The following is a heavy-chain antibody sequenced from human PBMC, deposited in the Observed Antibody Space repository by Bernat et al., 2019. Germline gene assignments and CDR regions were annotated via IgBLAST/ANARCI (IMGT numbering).Heavy chain of an antibody. D-gene: IGHD3-3*01. J-gene: IGHJ6*03. Sequence: QVQLQQWGAGLLKPSETLSLTCAVYGGSFSGYYWSWIRQPPGKGLEWIGEINHSGSTNYNPSLKSRVTISVDTSKNQFSLKLSSVTAASTAVYYCARVNRYYDFWSGYYNYYYMDVWGKGTKVTVSS. V-gene: IGHV4-34*01. CDR3: ARVNRYYDFWSGYYNYYYMDV. CDR2: INHSGST. CDR1: GGSFSGYY.